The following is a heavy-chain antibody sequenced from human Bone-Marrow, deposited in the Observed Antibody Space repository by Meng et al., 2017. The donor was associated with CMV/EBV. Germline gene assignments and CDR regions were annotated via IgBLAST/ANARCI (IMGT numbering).Heavy chain of an antibody. D-gene: IGHD6-19*01. CDR3: ASAGVWQWLSIGDY. Sequence: GESLKISCAASGFTFSSYSMNWVRQAPGKGLEWVSSISSSSSYIYYVDSVKGRFTISRDNAKNSLYLQMNSLRAEDTAVYYCASAGVWQWLSIGDYWGQGTLVTVSS. CDR2: ISSSSSYI. J-gene: IGHJ4*02. V-gene: IGHV3-21*01. CDR1: GFTFSSYS.